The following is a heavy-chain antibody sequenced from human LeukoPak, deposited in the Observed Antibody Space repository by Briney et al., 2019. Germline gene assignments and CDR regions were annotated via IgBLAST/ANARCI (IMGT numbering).Heavy chain of an antibody. Sequence: GGSLRLSCAASGFTFSSYSMNWVRQAPGKGLEWVAVIWYDGSNKYYADSVKGRFTISRDNSKNTLYLQMNSLRAEDTAVYYCARDSRSKYDFGSALGYWGQGTLVTVSS. CDR1: GFTFSSYS. V-gene: IGHV3-33*08. D-gene: IGHD3-3*01. J-gene: IGHJ4*02. CDR3: ARDSRSKYDFGSALGY. CDR2: IWYDGSNK.